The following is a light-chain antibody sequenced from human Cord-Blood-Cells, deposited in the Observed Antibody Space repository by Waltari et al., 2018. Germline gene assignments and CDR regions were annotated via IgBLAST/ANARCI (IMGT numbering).Light chain of an antibody. CDR3: QQSYSTPRT. V-gene: IGKV1-39*01. CDR2: AAS. Sequence: DIQLTPSPSSLSASVGDRVTITCQASQSISNYLNWYQQKPGKAPKLLIYAASSLQSGVPSMFSGSGSGTDFTRTISSLQPEDFATYYCQQSYSTPRTFGQGTKVEIK. J-gene: IGKJ1*01. CDR1: QSISNY.